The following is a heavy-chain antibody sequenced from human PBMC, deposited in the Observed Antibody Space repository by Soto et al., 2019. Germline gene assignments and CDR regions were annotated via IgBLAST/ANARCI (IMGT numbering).Heavy chain of an antibody. J-gene: IGHJ4*02. D-gene: IGHD1-1*01. CDR3: ARSPVPTGTTLYYFDY. Sequence: QLQLVQSGADVKKPGASVKVSCKASGYTFTRYYMHWVRQAPGQGLEWMGLIDPSAGSTTWAKRFKGKIDKTKDTATKTMVTEMSSLNFEDTAVYYCARSPVPTGTTLYYFDYWGQGTLVTVSS. CDR2: IDPSAGST. CDR1: GYTFTRYY. V-gene: IGHV1-46*01.